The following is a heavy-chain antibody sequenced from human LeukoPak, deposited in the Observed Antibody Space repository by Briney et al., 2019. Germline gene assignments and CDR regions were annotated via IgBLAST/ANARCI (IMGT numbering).Heavy chain of an antibody. Sequence: GGSLRLSCAASGFTFSSYGMHWVRQAPGKGLEWVAVIWYDGSNKYYADSVKGRFTISRDNSKNTLYLQMNSLRAEDTAVYYCARDSSNFYGTLKDNWFDPWGQGTLVTVSS. J-gene: IGHJ5*02. D-gene: IGHD6-13*01. CDR2: IWYDGSNK. V-gene: IGHV3-33*01. CDR1: GFTFSSYG. CDR3: ARDSSNFYGTLKDNWFDP.